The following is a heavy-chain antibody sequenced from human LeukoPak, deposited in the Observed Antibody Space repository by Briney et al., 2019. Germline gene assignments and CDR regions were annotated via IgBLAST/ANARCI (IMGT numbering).Heavy chain of an antibody. V-gene: IGHV1-24*01. J-gene: IGHJ4*02. CDR2: FDPEDGET. Sequence: ASVKVSCKVSGYTLTELSMHWVRQAPGKGLEWMGGFDPEDGETIYAQKFQGRVTMTEDTSTDTAYMELSSLRSEDTAVYYCARAVAGTGGRTFDYWGQGTLVTVSS. CDR3: ARAVAGTGGRTFDY. CDR1: GYTLTELS. D-gene: IGHD6-19*01.